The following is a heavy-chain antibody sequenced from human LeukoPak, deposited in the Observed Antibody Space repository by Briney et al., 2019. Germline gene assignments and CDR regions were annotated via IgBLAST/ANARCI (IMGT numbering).Heavy chain of an antibody. CDR2: ISSSSSYI. CDR1: GFDFSRSD. Sequence: PGGSLRLSCAASGFDFSRSDMHWVRQVTGKGLEWVSSISSSSSYIYYADSVKGRFTISRDNAKNSLYLQMNSLRAEDTAVYYCAKVTYTVTDRGPFDYWGQGTLVTVSS. CDR3: AKVTYTVTDRGPFDY. J-gene: IGHJ4*02. D-gene: IGHD4-17*01. V-gene: IGHV3-21*04.